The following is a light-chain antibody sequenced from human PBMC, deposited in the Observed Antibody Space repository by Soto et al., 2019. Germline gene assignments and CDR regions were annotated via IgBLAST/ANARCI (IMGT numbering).Light chain of an antibody. V-gene: IGKV3-15*01. J-gene: IGKJ1*01. Sequence: EIVMTQSPATLSVSPGERATLSCRASQSVSSNLAWYQQKPGQAPRFLIYGASTRATGIPARFSGSGSGTEFTLTISSLQSEDFAVYYCQQYNNRPPWTFGQGTKVEIK. CDR1: QSVSSN. CDR3: QQYNNRPPWT. CDR2: GAS.